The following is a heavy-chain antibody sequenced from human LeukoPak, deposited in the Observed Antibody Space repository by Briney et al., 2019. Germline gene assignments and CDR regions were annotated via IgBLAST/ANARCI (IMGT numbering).Heavy chain of an antibody. J-gene: IGHJ4*02. D-gene: IGHD6-19*01. Sequence: GGSLRLSCAASGFTFSSYAMSWVRQAPGKGLEWVSAITGTGDTTYYTHSVRGRFTISRDNSKNTLYLQMNSLRADDTAVYYCAKEGYASGWLDSWGQGTLVTVSS. CDR2: ITGTGDTT. CDR1: GFTFSSYA. CDR3: AKEGYASGWLDS. V-gene: IGHV3-23*01.